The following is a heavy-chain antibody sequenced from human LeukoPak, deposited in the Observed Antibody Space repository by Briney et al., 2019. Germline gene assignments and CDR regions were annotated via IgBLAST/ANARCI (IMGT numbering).Heavy chain of an antibody. CDR2: IYYSGST. CDR1: GGSISSYY. CDR3: ARADSGSYGPVDY. J-gene: IGHJ4*02. V-gene: IGHV4-59*01. D-gene: IGHD1-26*01. Sequence: KPSETLSLTCTVSGGSISSYYWSWIRQPPGKGLEWIGYIYYSGSTNYNPSLKSRVTISVDTSKNQFSLKLSSVTAADTAVCFCARADSGSYGPVDYWGQGTLVTVSS.